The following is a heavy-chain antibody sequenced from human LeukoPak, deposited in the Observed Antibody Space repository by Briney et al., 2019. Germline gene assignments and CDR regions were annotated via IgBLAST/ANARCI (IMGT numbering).Heavy chain of an antibody. CDR2: IQNDGSNE. Sequence: GGSLRLSCAASGFTFRSYGMNWVRQAPGKGLEWVAYIQNDGSNEQYADSVKGRFSISRDSSKNILYLQMNSLRAEDTAVYYCAKDRCSNGIGGYYYYMDVWGKGTTVTVSS. CDR3: AKDRCSNGIGGYYYYMDV. V-gene: IGHV3-30*02. J-gene: IGHJ6*03. D-gene: IGHD2-8*01. CDR1: GFTFRSYG.